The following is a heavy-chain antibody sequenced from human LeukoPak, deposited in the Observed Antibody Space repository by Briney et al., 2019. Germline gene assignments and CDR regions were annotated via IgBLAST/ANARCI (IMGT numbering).Heavy chain of an antibody. D-gene: IGHD3-3*01. J-gene: IGHJ4*02. Sequence: SETLSLTCAFSGGSISGTPYYWGWLRQPPGKGLEWIGSIYYSGSTYYNPSLKSRLTISVDTSKNQFSLKLSSVTAADTAVYYCARASTIFGHFAYWGRGTLVTVSS. CDR2: IYYSGST. CDR3: ARASTIFGHFAY. V-gene: IGHV4-39*07. CDR1: GGSISGTPYY.